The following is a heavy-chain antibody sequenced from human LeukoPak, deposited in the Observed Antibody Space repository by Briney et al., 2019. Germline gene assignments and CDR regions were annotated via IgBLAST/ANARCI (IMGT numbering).Heavy chain of an antibody. D-gene: IGHD1-26*01. CDR1: GFTFSSYA. CDR2: ISYDGSNK. V-gene: IGHV3-30*01. CDR3: ARVWWERHRDSYYFDY. J-gene: IGHJ4*02. Sequence: AGGSLRLSCAASGFTFSSYAMHWVRQAPGKGLEWVAVISYDGSNKYYADSVKGRFTISRDNSKNTLYLQMNSLRAEDTAVYYCARVWWERHRDSYYFDYWGQGTLVTVSS.